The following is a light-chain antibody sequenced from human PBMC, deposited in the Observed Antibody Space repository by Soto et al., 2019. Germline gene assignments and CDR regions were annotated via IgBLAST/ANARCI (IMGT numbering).Light chain of an antibody. Sequence: QSVLTQPASVSGSPGQSITISCTGTSSDVGGYNYVSWYHQHPGKAPTPIIYEVSNRPSGVSNRFSGSKSGNTASLAISRLQAEDEADYYCSSYTSSTTSVFGTGTMVTVL. CDR3: SSYTSSTTSV. V-gene: IGLV2-14*01. CDR1: SSDVGGYNY. J-gene: IGLJ1*01. CDR2: EVS.